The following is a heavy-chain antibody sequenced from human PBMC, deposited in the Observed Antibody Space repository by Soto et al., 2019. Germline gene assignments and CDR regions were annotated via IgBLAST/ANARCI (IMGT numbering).Heavy chain of an antibody. CDR1: GFTFSSYG. J-gene: IGHJ3*02. D-gene: IGHD2-15*01. V-gene: IGHV3-30*18. Sequence: GGSLRLSCAASGFTFSSYGMHWVRQAPGKGLEWVAVISYDGSNKYYADSVKGRFTISRDNSKNTLYLQMNSLRAEDTAVYYCANTYKRYCSGGSCYGWDDAFDIWGQGTMVTVSS. CDR3: ANTYKRYCSGGSCYGWDDAFDI. CDR2: ISYDGSNK.